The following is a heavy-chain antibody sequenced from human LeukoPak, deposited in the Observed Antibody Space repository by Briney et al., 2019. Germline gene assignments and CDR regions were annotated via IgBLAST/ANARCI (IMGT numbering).Heavy chain of an antibody. V-gene: IGHV1-46*01. J-gene: IGHJ4*02. CDR3: ARDISSGSYAADY. CDR1: GGTFSSYA. D-gene: IGHD1-26*01. Sequence: ASVKVSCKASGGTFSSYAISWVRQAPGQGLEWMGIINPSGGSTSYAQKFQGRVTMTRDTSTSTVYMELSSLRSEDTAVYYCARDISSGSYAADYWGQGTLVTVSS. CDR2: INPSGGST.